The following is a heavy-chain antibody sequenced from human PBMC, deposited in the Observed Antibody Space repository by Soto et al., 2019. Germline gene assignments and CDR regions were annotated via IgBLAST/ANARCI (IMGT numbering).Heavy chain of an antibody. J-gene: IGHJ6*02. CDR1: GGSISSYY. CDR2: IYYSGST. Sequence: PSETLSLTCTVSGGSISSYYWSWIRQPPGKGLEWIGYIYYSGSTNYNPSLKSRVTISVDTSKNQFSLKLSSVAAADTAVYYCARGADGSGTYYYYYGMDVWGQGTTVTVSS. CDR3: ARGADGSGTYYYYYGMDV. V-gene: IGHV4-59*01. D-gene: IGHD3-3*01.